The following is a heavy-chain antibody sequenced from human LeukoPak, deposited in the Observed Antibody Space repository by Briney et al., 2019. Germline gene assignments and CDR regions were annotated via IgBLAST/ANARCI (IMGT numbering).Heavy chain of an antibody. Sequence: PGGSLRVSCAASGFPVSSNDMTWVRQAPGKGLEWVSVIYKSGNTFYSDSVRGRFTISSDNSKNTVYLQMDSLRAEDTAVYYCARYTSGSYFDSWGQGTLVTVSS. CDR3: ARYTSGSYFDS. CDR2: IYKSGNT. D-gene: IGHD6-19*01. V-gene: IGHV3-53*01. J-gene: IGHJ4*02. CDR1: GFPVSSND.